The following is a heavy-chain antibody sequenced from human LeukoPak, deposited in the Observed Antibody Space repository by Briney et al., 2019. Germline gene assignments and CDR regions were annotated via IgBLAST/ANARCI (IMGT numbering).Heavy chain of an antibody. J-gene: IGHJ6*02. Sequence: ASVKVSCKASGYTFTSYGISWVRQAPGQGLEWMGWIRAYNGNTNYAQKLQGRVTMTTDTSTSTAYMELRSPRSDDTAVYYCARDYWNDGHGMDVWGQGTTVTVSS. CDR2: IRAYNGNT. D-gene: IGHD1-1*01. V-gene: IGHV1-18*01. CDR1: GYTFTSYG. CDR3: ARDYWNDGHGMDV.